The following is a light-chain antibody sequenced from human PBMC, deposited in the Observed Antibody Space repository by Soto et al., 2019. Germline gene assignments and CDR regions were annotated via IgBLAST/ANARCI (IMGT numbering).Light chain of an antibody. V-gene: IGLV1-40*01. CDR2: GNS. J-gene: IGLJ1*01. CDR1: SSNIGAGYY. Sequence: QSVLTQPPSVSGAPGQRVTISCTGSSSNIGAGYYVHWYQQLPGTAPKLLIYGNSNRPSRVPDRFSGSKSGTSASLAITGLQAEDEADYYCQSSDSSLSGWVFGTGTHLTVL. CDR3: QSSDSSLSGWV.